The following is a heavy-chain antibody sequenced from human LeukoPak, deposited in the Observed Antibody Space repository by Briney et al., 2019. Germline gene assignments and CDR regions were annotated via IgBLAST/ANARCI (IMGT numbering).Heavy chain of an antibody. CDR3: ARVFDSGSQAYFYYMDV. CDR2: IYYSGST. D-gene: IGHD3-10*01. Sequence: SETLSLTCTVSGGSISSSSYYWGWIRQPPGKGLEWIVSIYYSGSTYYNPSLKSRVTMSVDTSKNQFSLKVSSVTAADTAVYYCARVFDSGSQAYFYYMDVWGKGTTVTISS. V-gene: IGHV4-39*07. CDR1: GGSISSSSYY. J-gene: IGHJ6*03.